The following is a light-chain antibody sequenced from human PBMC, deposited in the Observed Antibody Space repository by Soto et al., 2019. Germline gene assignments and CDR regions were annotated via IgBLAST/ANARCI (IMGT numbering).Light chain of an antibody. J-gene: IGLJ2*01. CDR1: SSNIGNNY. Sequence: QSVLTQPPSVSAAPVQKVTISCSGSSSNIGNNYVSWYQQLPGTAPKLLIYENTKRPSGIPDRFSGSKSGTSATLDITGLQAGDEADYYCGTWDNSLSAGGVFGGGTKVTVL. V-gene: IGLV1-51*02. CDR3: GTWDNSLSAGGV. CDR2: ENT.